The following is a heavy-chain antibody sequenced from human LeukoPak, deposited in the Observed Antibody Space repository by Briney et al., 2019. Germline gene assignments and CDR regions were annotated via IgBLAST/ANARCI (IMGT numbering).Heavy chain of an antibody. CDR2: IYYSGST. Sequence: SAALSLTCAVSGGSISSYYWSWLRQPRGKGLGWVGYIYYSGSTNYNPSLKSRVTISVDTSKNQFSLKLSSVTAADTAVYYCARQAGILNPYYFDYWGQGTLVTVSS. CDR1: GGSISSYY. J-gene: IGHJ4*02. D-gene: IGHD3-10*01. CDR3: ARQAGILNPYYFDY. V-gene: IGHV4-59*01.